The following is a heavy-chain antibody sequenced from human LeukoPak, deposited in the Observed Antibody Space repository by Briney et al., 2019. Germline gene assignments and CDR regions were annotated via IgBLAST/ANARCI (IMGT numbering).Heavy chain of an antibody. CDR3: ARVAVVAATSTNDY. CDR2: ISSSSSYI. CDR1: GFTFTSYS. D-gene: IGHD2-15*01. J-gene: IGHJ4*02. Sequence: PGGSLRLSCAASGFTFTSYSMNWVRQAPGKGLEWVSSISSSSSYIYYADSVKGRFTISRDNAKNSLYLQMNSLRAEDTALYYCARVAVVAATSTNDYWGQGTLVTVSS. V-gene: IGHV3-21*01.